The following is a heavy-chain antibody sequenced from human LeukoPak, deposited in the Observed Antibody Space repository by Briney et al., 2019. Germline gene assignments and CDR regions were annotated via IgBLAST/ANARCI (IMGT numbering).Heavy chain of an antibody. Sequence: GGSLRLSCAASGFTVSSNYMSWVRQAPGKGLEWVSVIYSGGSTYYADSVKGRFTISRDNAKNSLYLQMNSLRAEDTALYYCAKDGTYYYDSSGSFFDYWGQGTLVTVSS. CDR2: IYSGGST. CDR3: AKDGTYYYDSSGSFFDY. J-gene: IGHJ4*02. V-gene: IGHV3-53*05. CDR1: GFTVSSNY. D-gene: IGHD3-22*01.